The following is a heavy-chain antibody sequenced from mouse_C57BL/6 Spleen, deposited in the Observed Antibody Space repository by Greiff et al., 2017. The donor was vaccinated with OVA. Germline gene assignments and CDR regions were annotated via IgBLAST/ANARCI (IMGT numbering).Heavy chain of an antibody. Sequence: EVQLVESGGGLVKPGGSLKLSCAASGFTFSSYAMSWVRQTPEKRLEWVATISDGGSYTYYPDNVKGRFTISRDNAKNNLYLQMSHLKSEDTAMYYCARDRGGSNVYAMDYWGQGTSVTVSS. CDR3: ARDRGGSNVYAMDY. V-gene: IGHV5-4*01. J-gene: IGHJ4*01. CDR1: GFTFSSYA. CDR2: ISDGGSYT. D-gene: IGHD1-1*01.